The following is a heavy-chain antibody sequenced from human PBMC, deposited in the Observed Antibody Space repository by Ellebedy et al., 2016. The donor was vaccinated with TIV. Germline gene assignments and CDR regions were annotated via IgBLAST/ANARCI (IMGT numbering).Heavy chain of an antibody. CDR1: GGSISGTYTSYY. Sequence: SETLSLXCNVSGGSISGTYTSYYWGWIRQPPGKGLEWIGSIYDSGRTHYNPSLKSRVTISVDTSKNQFSLRLSSVTAADTAVYYCARDWGRAAVLWGQGTLVTVSS. CDR3: ARDWGRAAVL. V-gene: IGHV4-39*07. D-gene: IGHD3-16*01. J-gene: IGHJ4*02. CDR2: IYDSGRT.